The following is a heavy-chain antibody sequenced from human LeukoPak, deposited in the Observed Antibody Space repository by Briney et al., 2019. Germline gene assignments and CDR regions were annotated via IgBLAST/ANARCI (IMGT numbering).Heavy chain of an antibody. V-gene: IGHV3-23*01. CDR3: AKVVREYQLLSNIDY. Sequence: GGSLRLSCAASGFTFSSYAMSWVRQAPGKGLEWVSAISGSGCSTYYADSVKGRFTISRDNSKNTLYLQMNSLRAEDTAVYYCAKVVREYQLLSNIDYWGQGTLVTVSS. J-gene: IGHJ4*02. CDR2: ISGSGCST. D-gene: IGHD2-2*01. CDR1: GFTFSSYA.